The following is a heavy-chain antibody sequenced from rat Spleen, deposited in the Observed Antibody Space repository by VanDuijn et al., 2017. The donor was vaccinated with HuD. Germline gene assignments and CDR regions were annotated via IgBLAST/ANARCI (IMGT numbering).Heavy chain of an antibody. D-gene: IGHD4-3*01. CDR2: LTSGGSNT. CDR3: ARAEFGVGWFAY. J-gene: IGHJ3*01. Sequence: EVQLVESGGGLVPPGRSLKLSCAASEFTFSSFAMAWVRQAPKKGLEWVASLTSGGSNTYYPDSVKGRFTIFRDNAKNTLYLQMDSLRSEDTATYDCARAEFGVGWFAYWGEGTLVTVSS. V-gene: IGHV5S13*01. CDR1: EFTFSSFA.